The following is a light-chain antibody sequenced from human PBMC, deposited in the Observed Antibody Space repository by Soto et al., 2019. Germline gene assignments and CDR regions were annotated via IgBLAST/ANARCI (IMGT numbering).Light chain of an antibody. J-gene: IGKJ3*01. CDR2: AAS. Sequence: DIQMTQSPSSLSASVGDRVTITCRASQSISNSLNWYQQKPGKAPKLMIYAASSLQGDVPSTFSGRGSWTDFTLTISSLQPDDFATYYCRQSYSTPLSFGPGTKGASK. V-gene: IGKV1-39*01. CDR1: QSISNS. CDR3: RQSYSTPLS.